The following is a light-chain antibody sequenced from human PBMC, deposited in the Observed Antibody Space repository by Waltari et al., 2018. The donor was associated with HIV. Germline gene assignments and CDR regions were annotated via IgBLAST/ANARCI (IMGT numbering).Light chain of an antibody. J-gene: IGLJ3*02. CDR1: SSNIGSKS. CDR3: AGWDDSLSGSWV. Sequence: QSVLTQPPSASGTPGQRVTISCSGISSNIGSKSVYWYQQLPGTAPKLLIHRNNQRASGLTDRISGAKTGATATLARSGVRSEEKADYYCAGWDDSLSGSWVYGGGTRLTVL. V-gene: IGLV1-47*01. CDR2: RNN.